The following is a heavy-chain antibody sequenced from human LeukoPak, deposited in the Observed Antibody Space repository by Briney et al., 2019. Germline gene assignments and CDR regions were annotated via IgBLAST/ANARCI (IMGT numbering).Heavy chain of an antibody. CDR2: INPSGGST. D-gene: IGHD1-26*01. CDR3: ARGGTYYYYGMDV. Sequence: ASVKVSCKASGYTFTNYYIHWARQAPGQGLEWMGMINPSGGSTNYAQKFQGRVTMTRDTSTSTVYMELSSLRSEDTAIYYCARGGTYYYYGMDVWGQGTTVIVSS. CDR1: GYTFTNYY. J-gene: IGHJ6*02. V-gene: IGHV1-46*01.